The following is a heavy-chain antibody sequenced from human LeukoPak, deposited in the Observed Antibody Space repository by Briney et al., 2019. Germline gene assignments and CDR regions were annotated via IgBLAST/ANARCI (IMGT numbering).Heavy chain of an antibody. V-gene: IGHV3-11*04. D-gene: IGHD5-24*01. CDR3: ARGLATIPFDY. J-gene: IGHJ4*02. Sequence: GGSLRLSCAASGFTFSDYYMTWIRQAPGKGLEWVSYISSSGSTIYYTDSVKGRFTISRDNAKNSLHLQMNSLRAEDTAVFYCARGLATIPFDYWGQGTLVTVSS. CDR1: GFTFSDYY. CDR2: ISSSGSTI.